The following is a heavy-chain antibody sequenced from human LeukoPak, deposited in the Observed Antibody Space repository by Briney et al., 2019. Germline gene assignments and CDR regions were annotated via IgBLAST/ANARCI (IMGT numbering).Heavy chain of an antibody. CDR1: GCTFSNYN. Sequence: GGSLRLSCAASGCTFSNYNMNWVRQAPGKGLEWVSSISSSNNYIYYADSVKGRFTISRDNAKNSLYLQMNSLRAEDTAVYYCARRSPTSYFDYWGQGTPVTVSS. J-gene: IGHJ4*02. V-gene: IGHV3-21*04. CDR2: ISSSNNYI. CDR3: ARRSPTSYFDY.